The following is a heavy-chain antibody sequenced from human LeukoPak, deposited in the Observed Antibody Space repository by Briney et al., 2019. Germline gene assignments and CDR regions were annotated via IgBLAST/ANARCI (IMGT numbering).Heavy chain of an antibody. V-gene: IGHV1-2*02. J-gene: IGHJ6*03. Sequence: ASVKVSCKASGYTFSVYYIHWLRQAPGQGLEWMGWVIPSSGGTKYAQKFQDRVTMTRDTSISTAYMELSGLTYDDTAVYYCARGGYSGYENFYYYYYYMDVWGKGTTVTISS. D-gene: IGHD5-12*01. CDR2: VIPSSGGT. CDR3: ARGGYSGYENFYYYYYYMDV. CDR1: GYTFSVYY.